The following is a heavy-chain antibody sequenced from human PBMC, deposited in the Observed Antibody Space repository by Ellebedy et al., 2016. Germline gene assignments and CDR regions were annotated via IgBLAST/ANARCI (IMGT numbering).Heavy chain of an antibody. Sequence: SETLSLXCAVYGGSFSGYYWSWIRQPPGKGLEWIGEINHSGSTNYNPSLKSRVTISVDTSKNQFSLKLSSVTAADTAVYYCAREYQLHWGWFNPWGQGTLVTVSS. V-gene: IGHV4-34*01. CDR3: AREYQLHWGWFNP. CDR1: GGSFSGYY. CDR2: INHSGST. D-gene: IGHD2-2*01. J-gene: IGHJ5*02.